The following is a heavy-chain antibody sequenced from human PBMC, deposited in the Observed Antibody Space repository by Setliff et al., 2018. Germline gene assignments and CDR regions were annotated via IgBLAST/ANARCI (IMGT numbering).Heavy chain of an antibody. D-gene: IGHD3-22*01. J-gene: IGHJ3*02. V-gene: IGHV1-46*01. CDR1: GYTFTSHY. Sequence: ASVKVSCKASGYTFTSHYTHWVRQAPGLGLEWLGTINPSSGRTSYAQKFQGRVTMTRDTSTSTVYMDMSSLRSEDTAVYYCARDVFPYHYEGAFDIWGQGTMVTVSS. CDR3: ARDVFPYHYEGAFDI. CDR2: INPSSGRT.